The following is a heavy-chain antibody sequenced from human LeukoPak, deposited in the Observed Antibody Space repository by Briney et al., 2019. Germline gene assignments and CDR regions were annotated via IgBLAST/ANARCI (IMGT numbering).Heavy chain of an antibody. CDR3: ARVGGDRVAY. V-gene: IGHV3-53*01. Sequence: PGGSLRLSCAASGLTVSSKYMSWVRQAPGKGLEWVSVMYNNGNTHYADSVKGRFTISRDNAKNTLYLQMNSLRPGDTAVYYCARVGGDRVAYWGQGTLVTVSS. D-gene: IGHD4-17*01. CDR1: GLTVSSKY. CDR2: MYNNGNT. J-gene: IGHJ4*02.